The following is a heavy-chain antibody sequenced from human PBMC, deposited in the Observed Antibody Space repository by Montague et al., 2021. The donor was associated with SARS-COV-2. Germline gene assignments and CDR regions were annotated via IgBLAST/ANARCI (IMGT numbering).Heavy chain of an antibody. CDR1: GGSFSGYY. V-gene: IGHV4-34*01. CDR3: ARTGHCSSTSCQGYYYYGMDV. Sequence: SETLSLTCAVYGGSFSGYYWSWIRQPPGKGLEWIGEINHSGSTNYNPSLKSRVTISVDRSKNQFSLKLSSVTAADTAVYYCARTGHCSSTSCQGYYYYGMDVWGQGTTVTVSS. J-gene: IGHJ6*02. CDR2: INHSGST. D-gene: IGHD2-2*01.